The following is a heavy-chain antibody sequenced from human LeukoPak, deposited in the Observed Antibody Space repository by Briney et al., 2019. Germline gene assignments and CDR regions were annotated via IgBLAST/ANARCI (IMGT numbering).Heavy chain of an antibody. Sequence: SETLSLTCTVSGSSLSSSSYYWGWIRQPPGRGLEWIGNIYYSGNTFYNPSLESRVTISVDTSKNQFSLKLTSVTAADTAVYYCASRMAVRPKYYFDSWGPGILVTVSS. J-gene: IGHJ4*02. CDR1: GSSLSSSSYY. V-gene: IGHV4-39*01. CDR2: IYYSGNT. CDR3: ASRMAVRPKYYFDS. D-gene: IGHD6-6*01.